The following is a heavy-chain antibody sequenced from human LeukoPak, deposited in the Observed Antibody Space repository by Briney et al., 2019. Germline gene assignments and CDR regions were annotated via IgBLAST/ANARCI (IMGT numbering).Heavy chain of an antibody. J-gene: IGHJ4*02. Sequence: PSETLSLTCTVSGGSISSGSYYWSWIRQPPGKGLEWIGYIYYSGSTNYNPSLKSRVTISVDTSKNQFSLKLSSVTAADTAVYYCARGILAARPVPLDYWGQGTLVTVSS. CDR3: ARGILAARPVPLDY. CDR1: GGSISSGSYY. V-gene: IGHV4-61*01. D-gene: IGHD6-6*01. CDR2: IYYSGST.